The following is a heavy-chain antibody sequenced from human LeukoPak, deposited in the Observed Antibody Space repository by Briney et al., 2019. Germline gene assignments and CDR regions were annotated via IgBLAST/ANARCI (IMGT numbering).Heavy chain of an antibody. J-gene: IGHJ4*02. CDR1: GFTFSNAW. CDR2: IKSKTDGGTT. Sequence: GGSLRLSCAASGFTFSNAWMRWVRQAPGKGLEWVGRIKSKTDGGTTGYAAPVKGRFTISRDDSKNTLYLQMNSRKTDDTAVYYCPTDLDVYFDYWGQGALVTVSS. D-gene: IGHD3-16*01. V-gene: IGHV3-15*01. CDR3: PTDLDVYFDY.